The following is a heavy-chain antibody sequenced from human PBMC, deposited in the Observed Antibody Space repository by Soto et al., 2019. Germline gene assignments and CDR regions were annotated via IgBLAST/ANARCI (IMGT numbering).Heavy chain of an antibody. CDR3: ARHGSDNTLYDFWSGSYYYYGMDV. J-gene: IGHJ6*02. V-gene: IGHV4-30-4*01. D-gene: IGHD3-3*01. CDR2: IYYSGST. CDR1: GGSISSGDYY. Sequence: PSETLSLTCTVSGGSISSGDYYWSWIRQPPGKGLEWIGYIYYSGSTYYNPSLKSRVTISVDASKNQFSLKLSSVTAADTAVYYCARHGSDNTLYDFWSGSYYYYGMDVWGQGTTVTVSS.